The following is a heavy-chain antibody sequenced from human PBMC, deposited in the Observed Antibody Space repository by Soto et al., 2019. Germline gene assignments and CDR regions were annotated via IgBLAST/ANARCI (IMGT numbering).Heavy chain of an antibody. CDR2: IYWDDDK. J-gene: IGHJ5*02. CDR1: GFSLSTSGVG. V-gene: IGHV2-5*02. Sequence: QITLKESGPTLVKPTQTLTLTCTFSGFSLSTSGVGVGWIRQPPGKALQWLALIYWDDDKRYSPSLRSRLTITKDTSKNQVVLTMTNMDPVDTATYYCAVPGFTMVRGMNWFDPWGQGTLVTVSS. D-gene: IGHD3-10*01. CDR3: AVPGFTMVRGMNWFDP.